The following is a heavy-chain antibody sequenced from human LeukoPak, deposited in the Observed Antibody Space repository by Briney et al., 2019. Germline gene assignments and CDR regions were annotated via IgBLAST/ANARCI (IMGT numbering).Heavy chain of an antibody. J-gene: IGHJ4*02. CDR2: INSDGSAT. CDR1: GFTFSSPW. V-gene: IGHV3-74*01. CDR3: ARGTAGYHSSYFDY. Sequence: GGSLRLSCAASGFTFSSPWMHWVRQAPGKGLVWVSRINSDGSATAYADSVKGRFTISRDNAENTLYLQMDSLRAEDTAVYYCARGTAGYHSSYFDYWGQGTLVTVSS. D-gene: IGHD3-16*02.